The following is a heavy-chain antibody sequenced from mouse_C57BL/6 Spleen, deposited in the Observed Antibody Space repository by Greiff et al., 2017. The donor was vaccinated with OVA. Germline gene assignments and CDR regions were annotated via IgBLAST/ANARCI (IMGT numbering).Heavy chain of an antibody. CDR1: GFSLSTFGMG. Sequence: QVTLNESGPGILQPSQTLSLPCSFSGFSLSTFGMGVGWIRQPSGKGLEWLAHIWWDDAKYYNPALKSRLTISKDTSKNQVFLKLANVDTADTATYYCARLRYGSSYDWYFDVWGTGTTVTVSS. V-gene: IGHV8-8*01. J-gene: IGHJ1*03. D-gene: IGHD1-1*01. CDR2: IWWDDAK. CDR3: ARLRYGSSYDWYFDV.